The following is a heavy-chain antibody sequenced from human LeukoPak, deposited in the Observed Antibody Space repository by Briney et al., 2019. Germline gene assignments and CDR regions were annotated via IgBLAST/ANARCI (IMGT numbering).Heavy chain of an antibody. V-gene: IGHV4-4*07. Sequence: SETLSLTCTVSGGSISGYYWSWIRQPAGKGLEWIGRIYTSGSTNYNPSLKSRVTMSVDTSKNQFSLKLSSVTAADTAVYYCARSGRDGYNYRDYFDYWGQGTLVTVSS. CDR2: IYTSGST. J-gene: IGHJ4*02. CDR1: GGSISGYY. D-gene: IGHD5-24*01. CDR3: ARSGRDGYNYRDYFDY.